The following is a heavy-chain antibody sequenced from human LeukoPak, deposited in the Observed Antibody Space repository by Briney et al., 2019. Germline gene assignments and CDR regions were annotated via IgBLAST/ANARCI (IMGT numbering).Heavy chain of an antibody. CDR1: GYTFTKYY. V-gene: IGHV1-69*06. CDR3: ARAQLWFGGPYFDY. Sequence: GASVKVSCKASGYTFTKYYIHWVRQAPGQGLEWMGGIIPIFGTANYAQKFQGRVTITADKSTSTAYMELSSLRSEDTAVYYCARAQLWFGGPYFDYWGQGTLVTVSS. CDR2: IIPIFGTA. J-gene: IGHJ4*02. D-gene: IGHD3-10*01.